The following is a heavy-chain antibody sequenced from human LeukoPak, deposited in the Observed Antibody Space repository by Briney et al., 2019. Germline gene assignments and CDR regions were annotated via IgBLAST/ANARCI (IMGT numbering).Heavy chain of an antibody. CDR3: ARYFWSGRDKIQYYYGMDV. Sequence: SVKVSCKASGGTFSSYALSWVRQAPVQGLEWRGRIIPILGIANYAQKFQGRVTITADKSTSTAYMELSSLRSEDTAVYYCARYFWSGRDKIQYYYGMDVWGQGTTVTVSS. CDR1: GGTFSSYA. V-gene: IGHV1-69*04. CDR2: IIPILGIA. J-gene: IGHJ6*02. D-gene: IGHD3-3*01.